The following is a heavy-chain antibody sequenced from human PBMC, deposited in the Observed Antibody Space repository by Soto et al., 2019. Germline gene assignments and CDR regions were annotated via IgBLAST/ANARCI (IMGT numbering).Heavy chain of an antibody. CDR1: GYTFTSYG. Sequence: ASVKVSCKASGYTFTSYGISWVRQAPGEGLEWMGWISAYNGNTNYAQKLQGRVTMTTDTSTSTAYMELRSLRSDDTAVYYWARDGSIAAAGWLDYYYYGMDVWGQGTTVTVSS. CDR2: ISAYNGNT. V-gene: IGHV1-18*01. CDR3: ARDGSIAAAGWLDYYYYGMDV. J-gene: IGHJ6*02. D-gene: IGHD6-13*01.